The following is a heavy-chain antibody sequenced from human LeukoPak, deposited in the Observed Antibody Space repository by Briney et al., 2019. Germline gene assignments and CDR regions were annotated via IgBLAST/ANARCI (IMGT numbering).Heavy chain of an antibody. CDR2: ISVFNGNT. CDR3: ARSGAARRPPVDY. J-gene: IGHJ4*02. D-gene: IGHD6-6*01. V-gene: IGHV1-18*01. Sequence: ASVKVSCKASGYTFTSYGITWVRQAPGQGLEWMGWISVFNGNTNYAQNLQGRVTVTTDTSTSTVHMELSRLRSDDTAVYYCARSGAARRPPVDYWGQGTLVTVSS. CDR1: GYTFTSYG.